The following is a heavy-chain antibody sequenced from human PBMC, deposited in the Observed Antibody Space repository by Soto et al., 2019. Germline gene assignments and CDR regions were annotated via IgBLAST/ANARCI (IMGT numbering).Heavy chain of an antibody. CDR1: GCSISSGGYS. V-gene: IGHV4-30-2*01. D-gene: IGHD1-7*01. CDR2: IYHSGST. CDR3: ASRDPGTSVDY. J-gene: IGHJ4*02. Sequence: PXETLSLTCTVSGCSISSGGYSWSWIRQPPGKGLEWIGYIYHSGSTYYNPSLKSRVTISLDKSENQFSLKVTSLTAADTAVYYCASRDPGTSVDYWGQGTLVTVSS.